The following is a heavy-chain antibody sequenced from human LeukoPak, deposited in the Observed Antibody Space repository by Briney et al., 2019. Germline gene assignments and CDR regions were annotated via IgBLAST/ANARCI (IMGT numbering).Heavy chain of an antibody. CDR1: GFTFDDYA. CDR3: AKDYIGVVADAFDI. D-gene: IGHD2-15*01. V-gene: IGHV3-9*01. Sequence: PGGSLRLSCAASGFTFDDYAMHWVRQAPGKGLEWVSGISWNSGSIGYVDSVKGRFTISRDNSKNTLYLQMNSLRAEDTAVYYCAKDYIGVVADAFDIWGQGTMVTVSS. J-gene: IGHJ3*02. CDR2: ISWNSGSI.